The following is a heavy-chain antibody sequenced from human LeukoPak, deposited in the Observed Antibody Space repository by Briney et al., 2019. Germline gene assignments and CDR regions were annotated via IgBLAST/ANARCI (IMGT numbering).Heavy chain of an antibody. V-gene: IGHV3-74*01. CDR1: GFTFSSYW. J-gene: IGHJ4*02. Sequence: GGALRLSCAAPGFTFSSYWMHWVRQAPGMGLVWGSRISSDGRSTSFADSVKGRFTISRDNARNTLYLQMSSLRAEDTAVYYCARDNYDSSGYYYNFDSWGQGTLVTVSS. CDR2: ISSDGRST. D-gene: IGHD3-22*01. CDR3: ARDNYDSSGYYYNFDS.